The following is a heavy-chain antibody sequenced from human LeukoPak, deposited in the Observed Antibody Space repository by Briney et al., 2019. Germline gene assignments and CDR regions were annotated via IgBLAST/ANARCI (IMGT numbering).Heavy chain of an antibody. Sequence: SETLSLTCTVSGGSISSYYWSWIRQPPGKGLEWIGYIYYSGSTNYNPSLKSRVTISVDTSKNQFSLKLSSVTAADTAVYYCARGGYSYGLDPWSQGTLVTVSS. V-gene: IGHV4-59*01. CDR3: ARGGYSYGLDP. CDR2: IYYSGST. CDR1: GGSISSYY. J-gene: IGHJ5*02. D-gene: IGHD5-18*01.